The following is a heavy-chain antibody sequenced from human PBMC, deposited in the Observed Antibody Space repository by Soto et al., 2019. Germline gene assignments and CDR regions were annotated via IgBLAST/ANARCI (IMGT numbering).Heavy chain of an antibody. Sequence: PGGSLRLSCAASGFTFSSYGMHWVRQAPGKGLEWVAVISYDGSNRYYADSVKGRFTISRDNSKNTLYLQMNGLRAEDTAVYYCAKDTRRPYYDFWSGYQPFYYYYGMDVWGQGTTVTVSS. J-gene: IGHJ6*02. CDR1: GFTFSSYG. D-gene: IGHD3-3*01. CDR3: AKDTRRPYYDFWSGYQPFYYYYGMDV. CDR2: ISYDGSNR. V-gene: IGHV3-30*18.